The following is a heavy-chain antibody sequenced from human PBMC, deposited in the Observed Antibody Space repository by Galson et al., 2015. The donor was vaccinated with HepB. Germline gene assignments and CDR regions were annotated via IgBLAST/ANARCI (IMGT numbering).Heavy chain of an antibody. CDR1: GFSVSNNY. CDR2: IYSIGST. J-gene: IGHJ6*02. D-gene: IGHD1-26*01. CDR3: ARSEGDQERLDV. Sequence: SLRLSCAASGFSVSNNYMAWVRQAPRKGLEWVSIIYSIGSTYYANSVRGRFILSRDNSKNTLHLLMNGLRAEDTAVYYCARSEGDQERLDVWGQGTTVIVSS. V-gene: IGHV3-53*01.